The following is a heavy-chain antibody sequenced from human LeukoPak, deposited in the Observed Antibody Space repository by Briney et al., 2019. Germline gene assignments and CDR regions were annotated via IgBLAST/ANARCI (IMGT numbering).Heavy chain of an antibody. CDR3: ARALNDYVWGSYRYTAFDI. CDR1: GGSISSGSYY. Sequence: SETLSLTCTVSGGSISSGSYYWSWIRQPAGKGLEWIGRIYTSGSTNYNPSLKSRVTISVDKSKNQFSLKLSSVTAADTAVCYCARALNDYVWGSYRYTAFDIWGQGTMVTVSS. CDR2: IYTSGST. D-gene: IGHD3-16*02. V-gene: IGHV4-61*02. J-gene: IGHJ3*02.